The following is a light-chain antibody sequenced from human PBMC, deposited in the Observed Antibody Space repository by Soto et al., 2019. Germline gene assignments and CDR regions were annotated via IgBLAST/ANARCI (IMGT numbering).Light chain of an antibody. Sequence: ESMLTQSPGTRSLSPGERATLSCRASQSVSTRYLAWYQQKPGQAPRLLIYGASIRATGIPDRFSGSGYGTDFTLTISRLEPEDFSVYYCHQFGSSPPSFTFGQGTKLEI. CDR3: HQFGSSPPSFT. V-gene: IGKV3-20*01. CDR1: QSVSTRY. CDR2: GAS. J-gene: IGKJ2*01.